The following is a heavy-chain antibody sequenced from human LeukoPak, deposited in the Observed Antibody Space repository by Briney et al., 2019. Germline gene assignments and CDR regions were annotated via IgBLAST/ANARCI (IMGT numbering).Heavy chain of an antibody. D-gene: IGHD3-10*01. V-gene: IGHV4-34*01. Sequence: TSETLSLTCTVSGGSISSYYWSWIRQPPGKGLEWIGEINHSGSTNYNPSLKSRVTISVDTSKNQFSLKLSSVTAADTAVYYCARALREYGSGSYYYGMDVWGQGTTVTVSS. CDR3: ARALREYGSGSYYYGMDV. J-gene: IGHJ6*02. CDR2: INHSGST. CDR1: GGSISSYY.